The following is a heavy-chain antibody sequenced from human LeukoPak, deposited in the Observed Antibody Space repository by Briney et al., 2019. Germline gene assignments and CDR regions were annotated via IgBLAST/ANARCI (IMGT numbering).Heavy chain of an antibody. CDR3: ATHPGDSWFGYLQL. J-gene: IGHJ4*02. CDR2: IKQEGSDK. CDR1: GFTFSRYW. Sequence: GGSLRLSCAASGFTFSRYWMSWVRQAPGKGLEWVAHIKQEGSDKYYVDSVEGRFTVSRDSAKNSLYLQMNSLRAEDTAVYYCATHPGDSWFGYLQLWGQGTLVTVSS. D-gene: IGHD3-10*01. V-gene: IGHV3-7*01.